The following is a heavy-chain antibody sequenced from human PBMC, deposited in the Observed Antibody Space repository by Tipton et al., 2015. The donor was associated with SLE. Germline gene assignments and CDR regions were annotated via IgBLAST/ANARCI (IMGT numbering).Heavy chain of an antibody. Sequence: QVQLVQSGAEVKKPGASVKVSCKASGYTFTSYAMNWVRQAPGQGLEWMGWINTNTGNPTYAQGFTGRFVFSLDTSVSTAYLQISSLKAEDTAVYYCARSFNRDYYDSSGPKTLWGQGTLVTVSS. CDR2: INTNTGNP. V-gene: IGHV7-4-1*02. CDR1: GYTFTSYA. J-gene: IGHJ4*02. CDR3: ARSFNRDYYDSSGPKTL. D-gene: IGHD3-22*01.